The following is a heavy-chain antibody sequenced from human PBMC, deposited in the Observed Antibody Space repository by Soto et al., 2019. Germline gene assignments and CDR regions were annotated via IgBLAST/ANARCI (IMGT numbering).Heavy chain of an antibody. D-gene: IGHD1-7*01. V-gene: IGHV3-66*01. CDR3: ARTGTTSFYYYYLDV. Sequence: GGSLRLSCAASGFTVSSNYMSWVRQAPGKGLEWVSVIYSGGSTYYADSVKGRFTISRDNSKNTLYLQMNSLRAEYTAVYYCARTGTTSFYYYYLDVWGKGTSVTVSS. J-gene: IGHJ6*03. CDR1: GFTVSSNY. CDR2: IYSGGST.